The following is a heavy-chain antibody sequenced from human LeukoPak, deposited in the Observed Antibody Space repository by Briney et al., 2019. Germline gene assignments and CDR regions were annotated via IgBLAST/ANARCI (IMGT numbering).Heavy chain of an antibody. J-gene: IGHJ3*02. Sequence: SETLSLTCTVSGGSISSYYWSWIRQPPGKGLEWIGYIHYSGSTNYNPSLKSRVTISVDTSKNQFSLKLSSVTAADTAVYYCARHLGSGSYYIDDAFDIWGQGTMVTVSS. CDR1: GGSISSYY. CDR2: IHYSGST. CDR3: ARHLGSGSYYIDDAFDI. D-gene: IGHD3-10*01. V-gene: IGHV4-59*08.